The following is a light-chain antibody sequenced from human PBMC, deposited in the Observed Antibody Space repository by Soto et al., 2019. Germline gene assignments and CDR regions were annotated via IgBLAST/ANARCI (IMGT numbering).Light chain of an antibody. CDR2: YDS. Sequence: SYVLTQPPSVSVAPGKTARITCGGNNIGSKRGHGYQQKAGQAPILAMYYDSDRPSGIPERSSGSNSGNTATLTISTVEAGDECDYYCQVWDISSNHVGFGGGPTLTVL. V-gene: IGLV3-21*04. CDR3: QVWDISSNHVG. CDR1: NIGSKR. J-gene: IGLJ2*01.